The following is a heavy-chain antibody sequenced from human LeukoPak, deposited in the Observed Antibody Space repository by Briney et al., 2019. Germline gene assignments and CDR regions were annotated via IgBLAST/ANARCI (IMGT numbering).Heavy chain of an antibody. Sequence: SETLSLTCTVSGGSISSYYWSWIRQPPGKGLEWIGYIYYSGNTDYNPSLKSRVTISVDTSKNQFSLKLSSVTAADTAVYYCASIAAIRGSGSFSDFWGQGTLVNVSS. V-gene: IGHV4-59*01. CDR1: GGSISSYY. J-gene: IGHJ4*02. CDR3: ASIAAIRGSGSFSDF. CDR2: IYYSGNT. D-gene: IGHD3-10*01.